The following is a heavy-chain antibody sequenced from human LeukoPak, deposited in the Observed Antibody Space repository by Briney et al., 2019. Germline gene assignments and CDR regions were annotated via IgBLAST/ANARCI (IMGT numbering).Heavy chain of an antibody. Sequence: PSETLSLTCTVSGGSISSYYWSWIRQPAGKGLEWIGRIYSTGSTNYNPSLKSRVTMSVDTSKNQFSLRLRPVTAADTAVYYCARQIASAGTAGFDFWGQGALVTASS. D-gene: IGHD6-13*01. CDR1: GGSISSYY. J-gene: IGHJ4*02. V-gene: IGHV4-4*07. CDR2: IYSTGST. CDR3: ARQIASAGTAGFDF.